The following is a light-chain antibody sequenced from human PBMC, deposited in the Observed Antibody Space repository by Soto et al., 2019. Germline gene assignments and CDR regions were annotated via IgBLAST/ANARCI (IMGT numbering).Light chain of an antibody. V-gene: IGLV2-11*01. J-gene: IGLJ1*01. CDR3: CSYAGSYTHV. CDR1: SSYVGGYNY. CDR2: DVS. Sequence: QSVLTQPRSVSGSPGQSVTISFTGTSSYVGGYNYVSWYQQHPGKAPKLMIYDVSKRPSGVPDRFSGSKSGNTASLTISGLQAEDEADYYCCSYAGSYTHVFGTGTKLTVL.